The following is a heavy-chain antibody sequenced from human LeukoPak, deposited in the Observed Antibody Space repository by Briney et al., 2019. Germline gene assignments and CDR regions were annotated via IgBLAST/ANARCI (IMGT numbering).Heavy chain of an antibody. D-gene: IGHD1-26*01. J-gene: IGHJ6*03. CDR2: INPNSGGT. V-gene: IGHV1-2*06. CDR1: GYTFTGYY. CDR3: ARLGGSYYYYYYMDV. Sequence: ASVKVSCKASGYTFTGYYMHWVRQAPGQGLEWMGRINPNSGGTNYAQKFQGRVTMTRGTSISTAYMELSRLRSDDTAVYYCARLGGSYYYYYYMDVWGKGTTVTVSS.